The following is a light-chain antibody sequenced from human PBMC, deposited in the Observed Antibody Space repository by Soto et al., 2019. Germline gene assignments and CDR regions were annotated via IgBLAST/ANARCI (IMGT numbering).Light chain of an antibody. CDR1: QSVASF. J-gene: IGKJ5*01. CDR2: GAS. CDR3: QVRTNWSIA. V-gene: IGKV3-11*01. Sequence: EIVLTQSPATLSFSPGERATLSCRASQSVASFLAWYQHKPGQAPRLLIYGASTRATGIPARFSGTGSGTDFTLTINNLEPEDFAVYYCQVRTNWSIAFGRGTRLEIK.